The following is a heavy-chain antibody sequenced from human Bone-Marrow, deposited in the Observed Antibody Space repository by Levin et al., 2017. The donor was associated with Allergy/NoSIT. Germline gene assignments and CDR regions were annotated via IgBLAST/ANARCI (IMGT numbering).Heavy chain of an antibody. Sequence: GGSLRLSCAASGFTFSSHWMHWVRQAPGKGLVWVARMNEDGSTTNHADSVKGRFTISRDNAKNTLSLQMNSLRAEDSAVYYCARDLSGANDYWGQGTLVTVSS. D-gene: IGHD2/OR15-2a*01. CDR1: GFTFSSHW. V-gene: IGHV3-74*01. CDR3: ARDLSGANDY. CDR2: MNEDGSTT. J-gene: IGHJ4*02.